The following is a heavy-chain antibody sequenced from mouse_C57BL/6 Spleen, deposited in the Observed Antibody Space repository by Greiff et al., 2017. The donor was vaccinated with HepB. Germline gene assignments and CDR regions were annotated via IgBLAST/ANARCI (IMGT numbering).Heavy chain of an antibody. CDR2: IYPSDSET. J-gene: IGHJ3*01. CDR1: GYTFTSYW. Sequence: QVQLQQPGAELVRPGSSVKLSCKASGYTFTSYWMDWVKQRPGQGLEWIGNIYPSDSETHYNQKFKDKATLTVDKSSSTVYMELSRLTSEDSAVYFCARHEDDYYDYPSWFAYWGQGTLVTVSA. V-gene: IGHV1-61*01. CDR3: ARHEDDYYDYPSWFAY. D-gene: IGHD2-4*01.